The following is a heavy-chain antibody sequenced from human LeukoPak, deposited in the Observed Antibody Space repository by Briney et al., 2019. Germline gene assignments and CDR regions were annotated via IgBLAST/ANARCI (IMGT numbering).Heavy chain of an antibody. D-gene: IGHD3-10*01. V-gene: IGHV3-23*01. CDR2: ISGSGGST. CDR1: GFTFSSYA. CDR3: AKDSLYYGSGSPFYFDY. Sequence: PGGSLRLSCAASGFTFSSYAMSWVRQAPGKGLEWVSAISGSGGSTYYADSVKGRFTISRDNSKHTLYLQMNSLRAEDTAVYYCAKDSLYYGSGSPFYFDYWGQGTLVTVSS. J-gene: IGHJ4*02.